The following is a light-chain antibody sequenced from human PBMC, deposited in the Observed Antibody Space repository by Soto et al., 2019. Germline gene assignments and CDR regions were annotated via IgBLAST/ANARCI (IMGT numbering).Light chain of an antibody. CDR2: DAS. Sequence: VVLTHSPATLALSPWEGATLSSSTSLSVSVYLDWYQQKPGQAPRLLISDASNRATGIPARFSGSGSGTDFTLTISSLEPEDFAVYYCHQRQYWPPITFGQGTRLEIK. CDR3: HQRQYWPPIT. CDR1: LSVSVY. V-gene: IGKV3-11*01. J-gene: IGKJ5*01.